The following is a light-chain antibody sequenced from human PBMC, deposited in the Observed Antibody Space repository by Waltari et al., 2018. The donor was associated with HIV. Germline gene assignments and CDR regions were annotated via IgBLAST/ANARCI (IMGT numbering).Light chain of an antibody. J-gene: IGLJ3*02. CDR1: SSNIGTNP. CDR2: HNH. Sequence: QSVMTQPPSASATPGQTVTISCSGSSSNIGTNPVNWYQQLPGTAPKLPIYHNHQRPSGVPDRFSGSKSGTSASLAISGLQSEDEAAYYCAAWDVSLSGLWVFGGGTKLTVL. V-gene: IGLV1-44*01. CDR3: AAWDVSLSGLWV.